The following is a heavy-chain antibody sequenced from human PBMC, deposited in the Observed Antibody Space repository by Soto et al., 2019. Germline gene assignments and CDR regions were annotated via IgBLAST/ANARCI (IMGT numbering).Heavy chain of an antibody. Sequence: QVQLVESGGGVVQPGRSLRLSYAASGFTFSSYGMHWVRQAPGKGLEWVAVIWYDGSNKYYADSVKGRFTISRDNSKNTLYLQMNSLRAEDTAVYYCARGAYCSGGSCYIYYYYYMDVWGKGTTVTVSS. V-gene: IGHV3-33*01. CDR3: ARGAYCSGGSCYIYYYYYMDV. J-gene: IGHJ6*03. D-gene: IGHD2-15*01. CDR1: GFTFSSYG. CDR2: IWYDGSNK.